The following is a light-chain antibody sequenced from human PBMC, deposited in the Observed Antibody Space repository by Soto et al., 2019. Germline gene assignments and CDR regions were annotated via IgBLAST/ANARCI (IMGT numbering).Light chain of an antibody. Sequence: QSALTQPPSASGSPGQSVTISCTGTSSDLGGYDHVSWYRQDPGKAPKVMINEVTKRPSGAPDRLSGSKAGSTASLTVFGVQDEDEANYYVCSFAGSAWVFGGGTKLTV. CDR3: CSFAGSAWV. J-gene: IGLJ3*02. CDR1: SSDLGGYDH. CDR2: EVT. V-gene: IGLV2-8*01.